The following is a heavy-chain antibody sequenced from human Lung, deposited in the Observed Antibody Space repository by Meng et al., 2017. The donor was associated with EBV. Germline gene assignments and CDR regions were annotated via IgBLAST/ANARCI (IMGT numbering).Heavy chain of an antibody. CDR1: GESVSSSDAA. Sequence: SGPGLVKAWQTPALNCVSSGESVSSSDAAWAWIKQSPTRGLEWVGRTYYRSKWYNDYAVFVKSRITINPDTSKNQFSLKLNSVTPEDTAVYYCARGATSVFDLWGRGTLVTVSS. V-gene: IGHV6-1*01. J-gene: IGHJ2*01. CDR2: TYYRSKWYN. CDR3: ARGATSVFDL.